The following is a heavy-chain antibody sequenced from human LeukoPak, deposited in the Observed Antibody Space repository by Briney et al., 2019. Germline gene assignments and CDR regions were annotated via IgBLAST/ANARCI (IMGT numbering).Heavy chain of an antibody. V-gene: IGHV5-51*01. Sequence: GASLKISCKGSGYRFTSYWIGWVRQMPGKRLEWMGIIYPGDSDTRYSPSFQGQVTISADKSISTAYLQWSSLKASDTAMYYCARRESDYGDQNDAFDIWGQGTMVTVSS. CDR3: ARRESDYGDQNDAFDI. D-gene: IGHD4-17*01. CDR1: GYRFTSYW. CDR2: IYPGDSDT. J-gene: IGHJ3*02.